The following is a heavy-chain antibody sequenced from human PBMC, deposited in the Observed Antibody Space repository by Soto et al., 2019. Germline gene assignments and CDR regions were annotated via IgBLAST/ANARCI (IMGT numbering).Heavy chain of an antibody. CDR1: GASISSGDYY. CDR3: ARDRGATIFDF. J-gene: IGHJ4*02. D-gene: IGHD5-12*01. V-gene: IGHV4-31*03. CDR2: IFYTGGT. Sequence: SETLSITCTVSGASISSGDYYWSWIRQHPGRGLEWIGYIFYTGGTFYTPSLKSRVTMSVDTSKNQFSLKLTSVTAADTAVYFCARDRGATIFDFWGRGTLVTVSS.